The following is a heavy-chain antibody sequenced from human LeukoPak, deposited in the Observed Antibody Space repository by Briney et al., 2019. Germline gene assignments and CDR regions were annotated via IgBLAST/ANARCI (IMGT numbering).Heavy chain of an antibody. CDR3: AHTYSSSWYGYNWFDP. Sequence: SGPTLVNPTQTLTLTCTFSGFSLSTSGVGVGWIRQPPGKALEWLALIYWDDDKRYSPSLRSRLTITKDTSKNQVVLTMTNMDPVDTATYYCAHTYSSSWYGYNWFDPWGQGTLVTVSS. V-gene: IGHV2-5*02. D-gene: IGHD6-13*01. J-gene: IGHJ5*02. CDR1: GFSLSTSGVG. CDR2: IYWDDDK.